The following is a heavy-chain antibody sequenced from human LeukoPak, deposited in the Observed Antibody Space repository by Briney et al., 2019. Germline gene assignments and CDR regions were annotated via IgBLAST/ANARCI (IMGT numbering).Heavy chain of an antibody. CDR1: GGSISTYY. J-gene: IGHJ5*02. CDR3: AGNLSVPGPGWFDP. V-gene: IGHV4-59*01. Sequence: SETLSLTCTVAGGSISTYYWTWIRQPPGKGLEWIGHVYYSGSTTYNPALKSRVTISEDTSKNQFPLNQNSVTAADTAMYYCAGNLSVPGPGWFDPWGQGTLVTVSS. CDR2: VYYSGST.